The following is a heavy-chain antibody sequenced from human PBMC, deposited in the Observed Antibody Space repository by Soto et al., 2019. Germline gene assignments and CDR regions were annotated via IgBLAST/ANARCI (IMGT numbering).Heavy chain of an antibody. V-gene: IGHV3-7*01. CDR2: IKPDGSGE. CDR3: AKLLNGVTALDY. Sequence: LRLSCTASGITLSRDWMTWVRQAPGKGLEWVASIKPDGSGEYYLDSVKGRFTISRDNTKNSLYLQANSLRAEDTAMYFCAKLLNGVTALDYWGQGTLVTVSS. CDR1: GITLSRDW. J-gene: IGHJ4*02. D-gene: IGHD2-21*02.